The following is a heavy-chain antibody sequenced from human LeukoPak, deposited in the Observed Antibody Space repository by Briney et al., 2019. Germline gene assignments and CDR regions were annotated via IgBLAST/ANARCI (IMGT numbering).Heavy chain of an antibody. D-gene: IGHD6-19*01. CDR1: GFTFSSYG. Sequence: GGSLRLSCAASGFTFSSYGMSWVRQAPGKGLQWVSYISSSSSTIYYADSVKGRFIISRDNAKNSLYLQMNSLRAEDTAVYFCTRGRQWLDYWGQGTLVTVSS. J-gene: IGHJ4*02. CDR2: ISSSSSTI. V-gene: IGHV3-48*04. CDR3: TRGRQWLDY.